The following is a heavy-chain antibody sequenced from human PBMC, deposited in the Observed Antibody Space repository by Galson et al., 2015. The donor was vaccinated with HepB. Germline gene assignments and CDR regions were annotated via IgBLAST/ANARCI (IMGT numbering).Heavy chain of an antibody. Sequence: SVKVSCKASGYTFTSYDIHWVRQATGQGLEWMGWMNPNSGDRGYAQKFQGRVTMTRNTAISTAYMELSSLRSEDTAVDYCARRPVITFGGVIVISEKWYFDLWGRGTLVTVSS. J-gene: IGHJ2*01. CDR2: MNPNSGDR. D-gene: IGHD3-16*02. CDR3: ARRPVITFGGVIVISEKWYFDL. V-gene: IGHV1-8*01. CDR1: GYTFTSYD.